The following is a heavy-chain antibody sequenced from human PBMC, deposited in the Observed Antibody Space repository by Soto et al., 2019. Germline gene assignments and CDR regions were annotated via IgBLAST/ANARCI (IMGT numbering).Heavy chain of an antibody. J-gene: IGHJ5*02. CDR1: GFTFTNYA. CDR3: AKDLRGNSETTFDP. V-gene: IGHV3-23*01. Sequence: PGGSLRLSCAASGFTFTNYAMSWVRQAPGKGLEWVSTISGSGRGAATFYPYYADSVKGRFTISRDNSKNTVSLQMNSLRAEDAAVYYCAKDLRGNSETTFDPWGQGTLVTVSS. D-gene: IGHD2-21*02. CDR2: ISGSGRGAATFYP.